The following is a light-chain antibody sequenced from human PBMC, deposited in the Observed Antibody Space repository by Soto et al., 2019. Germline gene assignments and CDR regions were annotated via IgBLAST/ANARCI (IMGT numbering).Light chain of an antibody. CDR1: QGIRND. V-gene: IGKV1-6*01. J-gene: IGKJ1*01. CDR2: GAS. Sequence: AIQLTQSPSSLSASVGDRVSITCRASQGIRNDLGWYQHKPGKAPKLLIHGASSLQSGVPSRFSGSASGTEFTLTISSPQPEDLASYYCLQDHSYPWTFGQGTKV. CDR3: LQDHSYPWT.